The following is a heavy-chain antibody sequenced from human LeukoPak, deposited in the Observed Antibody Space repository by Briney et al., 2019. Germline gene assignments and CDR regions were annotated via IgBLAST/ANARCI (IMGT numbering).Heavy chain of an antibody. J-gene: IGHJ4*02. CDR3: AILRLTSYYGSGSQAIDY. V-gene: IGHV3-21*01. CDR2: ISSSSSYI. CDR1: GFTFSSYG. D-gene: IGHD3-10*01. Sequence: GGSLRLSCAASGFTFSSYGMNWVRQAPGKGLEWVSSISSSSSYIYYAHSVKGRFTISRDNAKNSLYLQMNSLRAEDTAVYYCAILRLTSYYGSGSQAIDYWGQGTLVTVSS.